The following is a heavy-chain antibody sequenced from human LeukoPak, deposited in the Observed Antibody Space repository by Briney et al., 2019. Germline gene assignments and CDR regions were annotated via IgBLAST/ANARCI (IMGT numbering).Heavy chain of an antibody. V-gene: IGHV5-51*01. CDR3: ARCPSIAVAVTGFDY. CDR1: GYSFTSSW. CDR2: IYPGDSDT. Sequence: GESLKISCKGSGYSFTSSWVGWVRQMPGKGLQWMGIIYPGDSDTRYSPSFQGQVTISADKSIRTAYLQWSSLKASDTAMYYCARCPSIAVAVTGFDYWGQGNLVTVSS. J-gene: IGHJ4*02. D-gene: IGHD6-19*01.